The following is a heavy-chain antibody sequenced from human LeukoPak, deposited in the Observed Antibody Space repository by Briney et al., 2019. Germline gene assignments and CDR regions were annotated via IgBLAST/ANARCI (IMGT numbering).Heavy chain of an antibody. CDR1: GGTFSSYA. Sequence: ASVTVSCKASGGTFSSYAISWVRQAPGQGLDWMGWINPNSGGTNYAQKFQGRVTITRDTSISTAYMELSRLRSDDTAVYYCARDKGGGIYYAFDIWGQGTMVTVSS. V-gene: IGHV1-2*02. CDR3: ARDKGGGIYYAFDI. CDR2: INPNSGGT. J-gene: IGHJ3*02. D-gene: IGHD1-26*01.